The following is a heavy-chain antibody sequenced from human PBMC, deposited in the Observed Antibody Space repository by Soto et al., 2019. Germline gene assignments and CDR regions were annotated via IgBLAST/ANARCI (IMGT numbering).Heavy chain of an antibody. Sequence: QVQLVESGGGVVQPGRSLRLSCAASGFTFSSYGMHWVRQAPGKGLEWVAVIWYDGSNKYYADSVKGRFTISRDNSKNTLYLQMNSLGAEDTAVYYCARAPDLQLWLSWYFDLWGRGTLVTVSS. CDR2: IWYDGSNK. J-gene: IGHJ2*01. D-gene: IGHD5-18*01. CDR3: ARAPDLQLWLSWYFDL. CDR1: GFTFSSYG. V-gene: IGHV3-33*01.